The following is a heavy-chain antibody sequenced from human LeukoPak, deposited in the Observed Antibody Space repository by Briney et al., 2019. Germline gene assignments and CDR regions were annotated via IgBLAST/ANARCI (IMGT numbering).Heavy chain of an antibody. CDR3: ARAFDY. CDR2: LTGSGAST. V-gene: IGHV3-23*01. CDR1: GFIFGTYS. Sequence: GESLRLSCAASGFIFGTYSMTWVRQAPGRGLEWVSALTGSGASTYYAGSVKGRFTISRDNAKNSLYLQMNSLRAEDTAVYYCARAFDYWGQGTLVTVPS. J-gene: IGHJ4*02.